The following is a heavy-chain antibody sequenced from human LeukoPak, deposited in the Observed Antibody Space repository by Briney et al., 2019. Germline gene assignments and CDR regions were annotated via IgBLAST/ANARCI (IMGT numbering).Heavy chain of an antibody. CDR3: ARGYTAMVSSLLDY. CDR2: IIPIFGIA. Sequence: ASVKVSCKASGGTFSSYAISWVRQAPGQGLEWMGRIIPIFGIASYAQRFQGRVTITADKSTSTAYMELSSLRSEDTAVYYCARGYTAMVSSLLDYWGQGTLVTVSS. J-gene: IGHJ4*02. D-gene: IGHD5-18*01. CDR1: GGTFSSYA. V-gene: IGHV1-69*04.